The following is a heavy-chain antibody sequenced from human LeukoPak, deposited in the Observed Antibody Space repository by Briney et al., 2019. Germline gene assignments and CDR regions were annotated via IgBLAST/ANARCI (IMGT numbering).Heavy chain of an antibody. D-gene: IGHD6-13*01. CDR2: MNSDGRST. CDR1: GFTFSDNW. J-gene: IGHJ4*02. Sequence: GGSLRLSCTASGFTFSDNWMHWVRQAPGKGLVWVSRMNSDGRSTYYADSVKGRFTISRDNSKNTLYLQMNSLRAEDTAVYYCANIGYSSSIGGQGTLVTVSS. V-gene: IGHV3-74*01. CDR3: ANIGYSSSI.